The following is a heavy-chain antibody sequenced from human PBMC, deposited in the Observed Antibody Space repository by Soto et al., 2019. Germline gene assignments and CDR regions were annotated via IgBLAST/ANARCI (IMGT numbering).Heavy chain of an antibody. CDR2: ISGSGGST. CDR1: GFTFSSYA. CDR3: AKDRTAMVDSSSWYEADY. V-gene: IGHV3-23*01. Sequence: GGSLRLSCAASGFTFSSYAMSWVRQAPGKGLEWVSAISGSGGSTYYADSVKGRFTISRENSKNTLYLQMNSLRAEDTAVYYCAKDRTAMVDSSSWYEADYWGQGTLVTVSS. J-gene: IGHJ4*02. D-gene: IGHD6-13*01.